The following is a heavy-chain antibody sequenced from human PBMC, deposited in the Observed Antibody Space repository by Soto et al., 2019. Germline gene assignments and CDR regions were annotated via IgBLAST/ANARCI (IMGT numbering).Heavy chain of an antibody. J-gene: IGHJ4*02. CDR1: GDSMTKYY. CDR3: ARTVGAAYYFDF. Sequence: QVQLQESGPGLVKPSETLSLTCTVSGDSMTKYYWSWIRQTAGKGLEWSGRVYMSGSTNYNPSLKSRVTMSIDTSDNHFSLDLKSVTAADTAVYYCARTVGAAYYFDFWGQGALVTVSS. V-gene: IGHV4-4*07. D-gene: IGHD3-16*01. CDR2: VYMSGST.